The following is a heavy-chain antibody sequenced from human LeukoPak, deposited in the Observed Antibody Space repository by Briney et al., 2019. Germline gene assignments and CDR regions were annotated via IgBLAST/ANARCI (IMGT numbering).Heavy chain of an antibody. D-gene: IGHD6-19*01. CDR2: ISYDGSNK. V-gene: IGHV3-30-3*01. Sequence: PGGSLRLSCVASGFTFSNYAMHWVRQAPGKGLEWVAVISYDGSNKYYADSVKGRFTISRDNSKNTLYLQMNSLRAEDTAVYYCARDSIAVADHFDYWGQGTLVTVSS. CDR1: GFTFSNYA. J-gene: IGHJ4*02. CDR3: ARDSIAVADHFDY.